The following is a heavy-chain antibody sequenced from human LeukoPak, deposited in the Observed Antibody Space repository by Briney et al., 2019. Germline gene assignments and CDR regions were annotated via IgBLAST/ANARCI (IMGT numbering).Heavy chain of an antibody. CDR1: GGSFSGYY. J-gene: IGHJ4*02. D-gene: IGHD3-10*01. Sequence: PSETLSLTCAVYGGSFSGYYWSWIRQPPGKGLEWIGEINHSGSTNYNPSLKSRVTISVDTSKNQFSLKLSSVTAADTAVYYCARGRRFLYGSGSLAFDYWGQGTLVTVSS. V-gene: IGHV4-34*01. CDR3: ARGRRFLYGSGSLAFDY. CDR2: INHSGST.